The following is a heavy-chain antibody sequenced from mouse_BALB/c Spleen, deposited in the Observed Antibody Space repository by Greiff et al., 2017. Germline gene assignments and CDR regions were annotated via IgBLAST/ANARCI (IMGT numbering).Heavy chain of an antibody. CDR3: ARGYYRYEGPWFAY. D-gene: IGHD2-14*01. CDR1: GYTFTSYN. CDR2: IYPGNGDT. J-gene: IGHJ3*01. V-gene: IGHV1-12*01. Sequence: LQQPGAELVKPGASVKMSCKASGYTFTSYNMHWVKQTPGQGLEWIGAIYPGNGDTSYNQKFKGKATLTADKSSSTAYMQLSSLTSEDSAVYYCARGYYRYEGPWFAYWGQGTLVTVSA.